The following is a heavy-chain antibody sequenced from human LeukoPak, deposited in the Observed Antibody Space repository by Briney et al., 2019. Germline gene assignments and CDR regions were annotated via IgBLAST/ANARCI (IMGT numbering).Heavy chain of an antibody. CDR1: RFTFRSYW. CDR2: IKEDGSEK. V-gene: IGHV3-7*05. D-gene: IGHD6-13*01. Sequence: GGSLRLSCAASRFTFRSYWMSWVRQAPGKGLEWVANIKEDGSEKYYVDSVKGRFTISRDNAKNSLYLQMNSLRAEDTAVYYCGRAGYSSSWPPYYYYGTDVWGQGTTVTVSS. J-gene: IGHJ6*02. CDR3: GRAGYSSSWPPYYYYGTDV.